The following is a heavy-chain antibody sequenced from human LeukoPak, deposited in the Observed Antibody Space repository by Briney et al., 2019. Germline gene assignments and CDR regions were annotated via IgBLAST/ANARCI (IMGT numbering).Heavy chain of an antibody. CDR2: IISTGSYI. D-gene: IGHD2-2*03. V-gene: IGHV3-21*01. CDR3: ARDYGGYCSSTSCYLGWLDA. CDR1: GFAFSSYA. Sequence: GGSLRLSCAASGFAFSSYAMNWVRQAPGKGLEWVSSIISTGSYIQYADSVKGRFTISRDNAKNSLYLQMNSLRAEDTAVYFCARDYGGYCSSTSCYLGWLDAWGQGTLVTVSS. J-gene: IGHJ5*02.